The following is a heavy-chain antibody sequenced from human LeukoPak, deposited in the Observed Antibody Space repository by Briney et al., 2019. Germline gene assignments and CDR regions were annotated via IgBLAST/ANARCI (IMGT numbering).Heavy chain of an antibody. D-gene: IGHD3-3*01. J-gene: IGHJ5*02. CDR3: ARGDTYYDFWSGWTYNWFDP. CDR1: GGSISSNSYY. CDR2: INHSGST. Sequence: SETLSLTCTVSGGSISSNSYYWGWIRQPPGKGLEWIGEINHSGSTNYNPSLKSRVTISVDTSKNQFSLKLSSVTAADTAVYYCARGDTYYDFWSGWTYNWFDPWGQGTLVTVSS. V-gene: IGHV4-39*07.